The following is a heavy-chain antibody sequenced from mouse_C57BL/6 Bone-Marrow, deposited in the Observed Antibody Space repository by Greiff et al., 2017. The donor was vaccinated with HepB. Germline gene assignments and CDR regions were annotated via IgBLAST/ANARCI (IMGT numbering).Heavy chain of an antibody. CDR3: ARGGGYYYGSSYLDY. CDR1: GYTFTDYY. Sequence: QVQLQQSGAELVRPGASVKLSCKASGYTFTDYYINWVKQRPGQGLEWIARIYPGSGNTYYNEKFKGKATLTAEKSSSTAYMQLSSLTSEDSAVYFCARGGGYYYGSSYLDYWGQGTTLTVSS. D-gene: IGHD1-1*01. V-gene: IGHV1-76*01. CDR2: IYPGSGNT. J-gene: IGHJ2*01.